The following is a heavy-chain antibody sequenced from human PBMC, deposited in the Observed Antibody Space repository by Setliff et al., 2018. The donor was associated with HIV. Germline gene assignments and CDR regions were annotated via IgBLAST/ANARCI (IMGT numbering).Heavy chain of an antibody. J-gene: IGHJ4*03. D-gene: IGHD5-18*01. CDR2: IFASGNT. CDR1: GGSINSFY. CDR3: ARDQKGYSYGYFDS. Sequence: PSETLSLTCTVSGGSINSFYWNWVRQPAGRGLEWIGRIFASGNTNYNPSLKSRVTMSVDTSKNQFSLRLSSVTAADTAVYYCARDQKGYSYGYFDSWGQGTLVTVSS. V-gene: IGHV4-4*07.